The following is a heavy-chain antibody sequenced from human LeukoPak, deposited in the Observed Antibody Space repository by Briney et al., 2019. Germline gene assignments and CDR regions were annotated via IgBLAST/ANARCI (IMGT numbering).Heavy chain of an antibody. Sequence: GGSLRLSCAASGFTFSSYEMNWVRQAPGKGLEGVSYISSSGSTIYYADSVKGRFTISRDNAKNSLYLQMNSLRAEDTAVYYCARVRRGAYFDYWGQGTLVTVSS. V-gene: IGHV3-48*03. J-gene: IGHJ4*02. CDR3: ARVRRGAYFDY. CDR1: GFTFSSYE. CDR2: ISSSGSTI.